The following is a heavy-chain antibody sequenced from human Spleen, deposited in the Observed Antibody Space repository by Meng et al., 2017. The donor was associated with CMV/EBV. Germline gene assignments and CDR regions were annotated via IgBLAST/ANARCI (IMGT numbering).Heavy chain of an antibody. D-gene: IGHD4-23*01. Sequence: GGSLRLSCSASGFTFSNSAMSWVRQAPGKGLEWVASISGTGTMTSYTDSVKGRFTISRDNAKNSLYLQLNSLRAEDTAVYYCARHYGGNSGLGQNFDYWGQGTLVTVSS. J-gene: IGHJ4*02. V-gene: IGHV3-23*01. CDR2: ISGTGTMT. CDR3: ARHYGGNSGLGQNFDY. CDR1: GFTFSNSA.